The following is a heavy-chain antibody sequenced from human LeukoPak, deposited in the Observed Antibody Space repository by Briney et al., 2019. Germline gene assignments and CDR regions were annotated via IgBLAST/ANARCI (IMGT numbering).Heavy chain of an antibody. V-gene: IGHV1-69*13. CDR2: IIPIFGTA. J-gene: IGHJ4*02. Sequence: SVKVSCKASGYTFTNFGISWVRQAPGQGLEWMGGIIPIFGTANYAQKFQGRVTITADESTSTAYMELSSLRSEDTAVYYCARGGRQWELLRWGQGTLVTVSS. CDR3: ARGGRQWELLR. CDR1: GYTFTNFG. D-gene: IGHD1-26*01.